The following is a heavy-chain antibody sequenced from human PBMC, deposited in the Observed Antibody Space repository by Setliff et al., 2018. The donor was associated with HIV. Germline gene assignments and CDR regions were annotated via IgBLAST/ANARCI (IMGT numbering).Heavy chain of an antibody. J-gene: IGHJ3*02. V-gene: IGHV3-33*08. CDR1: GFTFSNYN. CDR3: ARRGFVAEPAANPPDAFDI. Sequence: GGSLRLSCAASGFTFSNYNMNWVRQAPGKGLEWVALIWSDESHKYYANSVKGRFTISRDNGKNSLYLQMNSLRAEDPAVYYCARRGFVAEPAANPPDAFDIWGQGTKVTVSS. CDR2: IWSDESHK. D-gene: IGHD2-2*01.